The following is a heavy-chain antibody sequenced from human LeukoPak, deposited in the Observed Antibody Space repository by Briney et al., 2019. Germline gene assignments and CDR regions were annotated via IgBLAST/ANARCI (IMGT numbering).Heavy chain of an antibody. CDR2: ISGGGGST. CDR1: GFTFSSYP. D-gene: IGHD2-2*01. Sequence: PGGSLRLSCAASGFTFSSYPMSWVRQAPGKGLQWVSAISGGGGSTYYADSVKGRFTISRGNSKNTLYLQMNSLRAEDTAVYYCARDLVVVVPAALSYYYYGMDVWGQGTTVTVSS. CDR3: ARDLVVVVPAALSYYYYGMDV. V-gene: IGHV3-23*01. J-gene: IGHJ6*02.